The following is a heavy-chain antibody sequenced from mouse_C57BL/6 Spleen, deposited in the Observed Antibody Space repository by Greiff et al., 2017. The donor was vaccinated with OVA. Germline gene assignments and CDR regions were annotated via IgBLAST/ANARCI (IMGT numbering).Heavy chain of an antibody. CDR3: ARAYYSNYGFAY. CDR1: GYTFTSYW. V-gene: IGHV1-59*01. J-gene: IGHJ3*01. CDR2: IDPSDSYT. Sequence: QVHVKQPGAELVRPGTSVKLSCQASGYTFTSYWMHWVKQRPGQGLEWIGVIDPSDSYTNYNQKFKGKATLTVDTSSSTAYMQLSSLTSEDSAVYYCARAYYSNYGFAYWGQGTLVTVSA. D-gene: IGHD2-5*01.